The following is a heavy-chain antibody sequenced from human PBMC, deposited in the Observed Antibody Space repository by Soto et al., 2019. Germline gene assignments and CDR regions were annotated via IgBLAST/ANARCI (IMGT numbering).Heavy chain of an antibody. Sequence: SAILSLACAVYGGSFSGYYWSWIRQPPGKGLEWIGETNHSGSTNYNPSLKSRVTISVETSKNQFSLKLSSVTAADTAVYYCARAHYTYYDFWSGYLSYGMDVWGQGTTVT. CDR2: TNHSGST. V-gene: IGHV4-34*01. CDR1: GGSFSGYY. CDR3: ARAHYTYYDFWSGYLSYGMDV. J-gene: IGHJ6*02. D-gene: IGHD3-3*01.